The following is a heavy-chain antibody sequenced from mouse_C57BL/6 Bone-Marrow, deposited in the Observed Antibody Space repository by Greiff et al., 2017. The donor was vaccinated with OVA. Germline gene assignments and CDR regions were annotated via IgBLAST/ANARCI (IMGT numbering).Heavy chain of an antibody. CDR2: IYPRSGNT. CDR1: GYTFTSYG. J-gene: IGHJ3*01. V-gene: IGHV1-81*01. D-gene: IGHD1-1*01. CDR3: ARKIITTGGFAY. Sequence: QVQLKESGAELARPGASVKLSCKASGYTFTSYGISWVKQRTGQGLEWIGEIYPRSGNTYYNEKFKGKATLTADKSSSTAYMELRSLTSEDSAVYFCARKIITTGGFAYWGQGTLVTVSA.